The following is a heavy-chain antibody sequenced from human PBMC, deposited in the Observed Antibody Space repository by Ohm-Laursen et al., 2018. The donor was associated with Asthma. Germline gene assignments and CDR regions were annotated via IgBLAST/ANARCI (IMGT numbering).Heavy chain of an antibody. J-gene: IGHJ4*02. D-gene: IGHD3-22*01. CDR2: MNGNGDTT. CDR1: GFTFSSYT. CDR3: ARRRYYDSSGYFDY. Sequence: SLRLSCAASGFTFSSYTMHWVRQAPGKGLDYVSSMNGNGDTTHYADSVKGRFTISRDNSKNTLYLQMSSLRSEDTAVYYCARRRYYDSSGYFDYWGQGTLVTVSS. V-gene: IGHV3-64D*08.